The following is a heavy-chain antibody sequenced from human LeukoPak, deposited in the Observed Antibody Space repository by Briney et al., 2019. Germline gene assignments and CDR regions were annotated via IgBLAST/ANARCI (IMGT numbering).Heavy chain of an antibody. Sequence: ASVKVSCKASGYTFTSYGISWVRQAPGQGREWMGWISAYNGNTNYAQKLQGRVTMTTDTSTSTAYMELRSLRYDDTAVYYCAREKYSSSSQKFDYWGQGTLVTVSS. D-gene: IGHD6-6*01. J-gene: IGHJ4*02. CDR1: GYTFTSYG. CDR3: AREKYSSSSQKFDY. V-gene: IGHV1-18*01. CDR2: ISAYNGNT.